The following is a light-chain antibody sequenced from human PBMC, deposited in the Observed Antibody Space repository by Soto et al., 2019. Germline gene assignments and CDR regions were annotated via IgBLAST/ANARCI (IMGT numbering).Light chain of an antibody. CDR3: SSYAGNNKLV. CDR2: EVS. Sequence: QSALTQPPSASGSPGQSVTISCTGTSSDVGAYNYVSWYQQYPGKAPKLMIYEVSKRPSGVPDRFSGSKSGNTASLTVSGLQAEDEADYHCSSYAGNNKLVFGGGTKLTVL. CDR1: SSDVGAYNY. V-gene: IGLV2-8*01. J-gene: IGLJ2*01.